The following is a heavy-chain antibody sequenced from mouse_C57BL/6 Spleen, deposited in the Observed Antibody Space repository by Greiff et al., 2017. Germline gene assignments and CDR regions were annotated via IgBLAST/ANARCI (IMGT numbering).Heavy chain of an antibody. D-gene: IGHD3-3*01. CDR1: GYTFTDYE. J-gene: IGHJ3*01. V-gene: IGHV1-15*01. Sequence: VQLQQSGAELVRPGASVTLSCKASGYTFTDYEMHWVKQTPVHGLEWIGAIDPETGGTAYNQKFKGKAILTADKSSSTAYMELRSLASEDSAVYYCTNTWLAWFAYWGQGTLVTVSA. CDR2: IDPETGGT. CDR3: TNTWLAWFAY.